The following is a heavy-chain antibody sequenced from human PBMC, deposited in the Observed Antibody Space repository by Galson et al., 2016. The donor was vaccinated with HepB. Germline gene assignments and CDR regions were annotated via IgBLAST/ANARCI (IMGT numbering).Heavy chain of an antibody. CDR1: GDSVTSDNTC. Sequence: CAISGDSVTSDNTCWNWIRQSPSRGLEWLGRTYYRSKWFNDYADSVKSRITVTSDTSKNKFSLQLDSVTPDDTATYFCTRGYMQNGMNVRGQGTTVTVS. J-gene: IGHJ6*02. D-gene: IGHD5-24*01. CDR3: TRGYMQNGMNV. CDR2: TYYRSKWFN. V-gene: IGHV6-1*01.